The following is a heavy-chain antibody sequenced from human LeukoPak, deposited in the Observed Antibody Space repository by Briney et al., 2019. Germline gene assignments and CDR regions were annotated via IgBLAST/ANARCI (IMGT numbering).Heavy chain of an antibody. D-gene: IGHD3-22*01. V-gene: IGHV4-34*01. CDR2: INHSGST. CDR3: ARAYRNYYDSSGYYQGPGFFDY. Sequence: SETLSLTCAVYGGSFSGYYWSWIRQPPGKGLEWIGEINHSGSTNYNPSLKSRVTISVDTSKNQFSLRLSSVTAADTAVYYCARAYRNYYDSSGYYQGPGFFDYWGQGTLVTVSS. J-gene: IGHJ4*02. CDR1: GGSFSGYY.